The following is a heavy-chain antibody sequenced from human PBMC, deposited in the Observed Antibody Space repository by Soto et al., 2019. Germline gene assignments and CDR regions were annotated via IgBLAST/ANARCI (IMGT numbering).Heavy chain of an antibody. J-gene: IGHJ4*02. CDR2: IYYSGST. D-gene: IGHD3-22*01. CDR1: GGSISSVCYY. Sequence: TLSLTWTVSGGSISSVCYYWSWIRQHPGKGLEWIGYIYYSGSTYYNPSLKSRVTISVDTSKNQFSLKLSSVTAADTAVYYCARENPLFYYDSSGYPLHYFDYWGQGTLVTVSS. CDR3: ARENPLFYYDSSGYPLHYFDY. V-gene: IGHV4-31*02.